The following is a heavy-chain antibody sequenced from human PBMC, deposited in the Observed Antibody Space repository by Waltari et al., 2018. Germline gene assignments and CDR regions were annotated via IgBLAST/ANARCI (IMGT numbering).Heavy chain of an antibody. V-gene: IGHV3-53*01. Sequence: EVQLVESGGGLIQPGGSLRLSCAASGFTVSSNYMSWVRQAPGKGLGCVSVIYSGGSTYYADSVKGRFTISRDNSKNTLYLQMNSLRAEDTAVYYCAASIRHRDAFDIWGQGTMVTVSS. CDR1: GFTVSSNY. CDR2: IYSGGST. CDR3: AASIRHRDAFDI. J-gene: IGHJ3*02. D-gene: IGHD3-3*02.